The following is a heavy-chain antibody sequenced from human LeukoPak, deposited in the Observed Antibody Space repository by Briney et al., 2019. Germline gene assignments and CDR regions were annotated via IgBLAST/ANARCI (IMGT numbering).Heavy chain of an antibody. CDR3: ARDTGKSGYPDY. D-gene: IGHD3-3*01. CDR1: GGSISSYY. Sequence: SETLTLTCTVSGGSISSYYWSWIRQPAGKAPEWIGRIYSSGIINYNPSLKSRVTMTLDNSKNQLSLKLSYVTAADTAVYYCARDTGKSGYPDYWGQGTLVTVSS. CDR2: IYSSGII. V-gene: IGHV4-4*07. J-gene: IGHJ4*02.